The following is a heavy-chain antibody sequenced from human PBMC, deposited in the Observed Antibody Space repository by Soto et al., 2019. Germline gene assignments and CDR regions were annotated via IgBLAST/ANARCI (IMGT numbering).Heavy chain of an antibody. CDR3: ARAISTGYNILTGYYMDY. CDR2: IYYSGST. Sequence: QVQLQESGPGLVKPSETLSLTCTVSGGSVSSGAYYWSWIRQPPEKGLEWIGYIYYSGSTNYNPSIKCRVTISVDTSKNQFSLKLTSVTAADTAVYYCARAISTGYNILTGYYMDYWGQGSLVTVSS. CDR1: GGSVSSGAYY. J-gene: IGHJ4*02. D-gene: IGHD3-9*01. V-gene: IGHV4-61*08.